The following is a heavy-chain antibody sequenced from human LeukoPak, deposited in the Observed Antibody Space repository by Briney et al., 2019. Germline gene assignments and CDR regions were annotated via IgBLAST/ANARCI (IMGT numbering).Heavy chain of an antibody. Sequence: GGSLRLSCAASGFTFSHYYMSWIRQAPGKGLEWLPYINIGGTNTHYADSVKGRFTISRDNTKKSLYLQMNNLRAEDTAVYYCATDGAGFDTWGQGVLVTVSS. CDR2: INIGGTNT. J-gene: IGHJ5*02. CDR1: GFTFSHYY. V-gene: IGHV3-11*01. CDR3: ATDGAGFDT.